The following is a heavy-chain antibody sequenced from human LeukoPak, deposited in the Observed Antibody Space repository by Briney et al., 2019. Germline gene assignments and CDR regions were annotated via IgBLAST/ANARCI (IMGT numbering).Heavy chain of an antibody. Sequence: SVKVSCKAPGVTFTRYAISWVRQAPGQGLEWMGGIIPVFDRPNYAQKFEGRVTITADKSTNTTYMEITSLTSDDTAVYYCARDAQWELRAFDVWGRGTMVIVSS. J-gene: IGHJ3*01. CDR2: IIPVFDRP. CDR3: ARDAQWELRAFDV. D-gene: IGHD4-23*01. CDR1: GVTFTRYA. V-gene: IGHV1-69*06.